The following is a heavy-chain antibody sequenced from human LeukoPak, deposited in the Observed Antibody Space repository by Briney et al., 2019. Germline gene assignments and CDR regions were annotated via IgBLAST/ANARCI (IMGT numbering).Heavy chain of an antibody. V-gene: IGHV4-38-2*02. CDR1: GYSISSGYY. D-gene: IGHD2-2*02. CDR3: ARIVVPAAILNWFDP. Sequence: PSETLSLTCTVSGYSISSGYYWGWIRQPPGKGLEWIGSIYHSGSTYYNPSLKSRVTISVDTSKIQFSLKLSSVTAADTAVYYCARIVVPAAILNWFDPWGQGTLVTVSS. J-gene: IGHJ5*02. CDR2: IYHSGST.